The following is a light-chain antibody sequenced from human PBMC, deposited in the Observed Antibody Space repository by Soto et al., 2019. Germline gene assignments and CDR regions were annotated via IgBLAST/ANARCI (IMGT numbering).Light chain of an antibody. CDR2: EVS. Sequence: QSALTQPPSASGSPGQSVTISCTGTSSDVGGYYYVSWYQQHPGKAPKLMIYEVSKRPSGVPDRFSGSRSGNTASLTVSGLQAEDEADSYCSSYAGSNNLGVFGTGTKVTVL. J-gene: IGLJ1*01. CDR3: SSYAGSNNLGV. V-gene: IGLV2-8*01. CDR1: SSDVGGYYY.